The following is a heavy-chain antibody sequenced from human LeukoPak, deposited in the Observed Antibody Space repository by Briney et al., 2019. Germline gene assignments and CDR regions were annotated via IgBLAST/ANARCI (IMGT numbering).Heavy chain of an antibody. CDR1: GFTFSSYA. D-gene: IGHD1-26*01. CDR3: ARDFLGKNWFDP. V-gene: IGHV3-30*04. CDR2: ITYDGSNK. J-gene: IGHJ5*02. Sequence: PGRSLRLSCAASGFTFSSYAMHWVRQAPGKGLEWVAVITYDGSNKYYADSVKGRFTISRDNSKNTLYLQMNSLRAEDTAVYYCARDFLGKNWFDPWGQGTLVTVSS.